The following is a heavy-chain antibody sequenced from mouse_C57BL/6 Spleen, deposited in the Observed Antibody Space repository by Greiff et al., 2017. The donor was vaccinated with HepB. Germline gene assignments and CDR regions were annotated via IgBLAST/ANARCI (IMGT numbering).Heavy chain of an antibody. CDR2: INPGSGGT. J-gene: IGHJ2*01. CDR3: ARGGGYYEGFDY. D-gene: IGHD2-3*01. V-gene: IGHV1-54*01. Sequence: VQLQQSGAELVRPGTSVKVSCKASGYAFTNYLIEWVKQRPGQGLEWIGVINPGSGGTNYNEKFKGKATLTADKSSSTAYMQLSSLTSEDSAVYFCARGGGYYEGFDYWGQGTTLTVSS. CDR1: GYAFTNYL.